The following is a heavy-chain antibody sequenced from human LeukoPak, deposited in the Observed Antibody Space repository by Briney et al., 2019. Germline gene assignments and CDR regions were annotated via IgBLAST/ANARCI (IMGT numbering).Heavy chain of an antibody. J-gene: IGHJ4*02. V-gene: IGHV3-23*01. CDR2: IIGSGGST. Sequence: PGGSLRLSCAASGFTFSSYAMSWVRQAPGKGLEWVSAIIGSGGSTYYADSVKGRFTISRDNSKNTLYLQTNSLRAEDTAVYYCAKDRDIVVVPAAEFDYWGQGTLVTVSS. CDR1: GFTFSSYA. CDR3: AKDRDIVVVPAAEFDY. D-gene: IGHD2-2*01.